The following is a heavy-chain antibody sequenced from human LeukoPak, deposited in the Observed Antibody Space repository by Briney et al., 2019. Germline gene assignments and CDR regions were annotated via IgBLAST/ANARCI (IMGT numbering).Heavy chain of an antibody. CDR1: GFTFVDYA. CDR2: ARNRAYGGAT. V-gene: IGHV3-49*04. CDR3: SRGSIGNGSGWYIYY. Sequence: GGSLRLSCTTSGFTFVDYAVAWVRQAPGRGLEWVGFARNRAYGGATEYAASAKGRFTISRDDSRNIAYLQMSGLQTDDTAVYYCSRGSIGNGSGWYIYYCGQGTLVTVSS. D-gene: IGHD6-19*01. J-gene: IGHJ4*02.